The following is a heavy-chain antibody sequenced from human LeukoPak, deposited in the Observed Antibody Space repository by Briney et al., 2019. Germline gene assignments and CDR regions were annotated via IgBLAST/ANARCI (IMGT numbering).Heavy chain of an antibody. CDR3: ARGRLRITMIVVVNDAFDI. J-gene: IGHJ3*02. CDR2: INPNSGNT. V-gene: IGHV1-8*01. D-gene: IGHD3-22*01. CDR1: GYTFTSYD. Sequence: ASVKVSCKASGYTFTSYDINWVRQATGQGLEWMGWINPNSGNTGYAQKFQGRVTMTRNTSISTAYMELSSLRSEDTAVYYCARGRLRITMIVVVNDAFDIWGQGTMVTVSS.